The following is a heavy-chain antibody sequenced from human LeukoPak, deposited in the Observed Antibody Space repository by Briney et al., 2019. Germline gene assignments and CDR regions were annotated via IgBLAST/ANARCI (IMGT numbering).Heavy chain of an antibody. CDR2: INHSGST. Sequence: SETLSLSCAVYGGSFSGYYWSWSRQPPGKGLEWIGEINHSGSTNYNPSLKSRVTISVDISKNQFSLKLSSVTAADTAVYYCARSDYGDYEGQYYFDYWGQGTLVTVSS. V-gene: IGHV4-34*01. CDR3: ARSDYGDYEGQYYFDY. D-gene: IGHD4-17*01. J-gene: IGHJ4*02. CDR1: GGSFSGYY.